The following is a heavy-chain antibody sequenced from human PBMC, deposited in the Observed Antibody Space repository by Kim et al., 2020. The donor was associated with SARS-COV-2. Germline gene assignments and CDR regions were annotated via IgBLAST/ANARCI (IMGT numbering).Heavy chain of an antibody. CDR1: GFTFDDYA. J-gene: IGHJ6*02. CDR2: ISGDGGST. Sequence: GGSLRLSCAASGFTFDDYAMHWVRQAPGKGLEWVSLISGDGGSTYYADSVKGRFTISRDNSKNSLYLQMNSLRTEDTALYYCAKDSTWEGDDFWSGYYGGMDVWGQGTTVTVSS. V-gene: IGHV3-43*02. D-gene: IGHD3-3*01. CDR3: AKDSTWEGDDFWSGYYGGMDV.